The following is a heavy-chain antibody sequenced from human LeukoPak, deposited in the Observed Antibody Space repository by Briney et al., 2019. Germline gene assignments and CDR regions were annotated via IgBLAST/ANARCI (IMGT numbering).Heavy chain of an antibody. V-gene: IGHV1-8*01. CDR2: MNPNSGNT. CDR3: ARVSPGSSSGDFDY. J-gene: IGHJ4*02. CDR1: GFTFTSYD. D-gene: IGHD6-6*01. Sequence: ASVKVSCKASGFTFTSYDINWVRQATGQGLEWMGWMNPNSGNTGYAQKFQGRVTMTRDTSISTAYMELSRLRSDDTAVYYCARVSPGSSSGDFDYWGQGTLVTVSS.